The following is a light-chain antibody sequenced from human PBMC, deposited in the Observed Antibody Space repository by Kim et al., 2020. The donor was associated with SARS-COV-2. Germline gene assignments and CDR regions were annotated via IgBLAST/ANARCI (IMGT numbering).Light chain of an antibody. Sequence: TDEMTGGRYSSGGISVHWYQQKPSHAPLRVMYSHDERRSGIPERISGSNSGNTATLTISRVKNGDEGVDYCQVWDSNTDHLIVGGGTQLTVL. CDR3: QVWDSNTDHLI. V-gene: IGLV3-21*04. CDR1: SSGGIS. J-gene: IGLJ2*01. CDR2: SHD.